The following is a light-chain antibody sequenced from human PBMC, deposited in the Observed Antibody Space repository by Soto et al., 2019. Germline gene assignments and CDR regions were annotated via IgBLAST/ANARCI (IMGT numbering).Light chain of an antibody. CDR1: QSVSDR. J-gene: IGKJ1*01. CDR3: HEYTNVWT. Sequence: DIQMTQSPSTLFASVGDRVTITCRASQSVSDRLAWYQQKPGKAPKVLIYDVSTLESGVPSRFSGSGFGTEFILTISSLQPDDFATYYCHEYTNVWTFGQGTKVDI. V-gene: IGKV1-5*01. CDR2: DVS.